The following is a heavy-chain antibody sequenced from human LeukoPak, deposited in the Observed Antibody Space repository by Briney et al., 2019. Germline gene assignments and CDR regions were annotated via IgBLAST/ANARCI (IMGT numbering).Heavy chain of an antibody. CDR1: GFPFSTYA. Sequence: GGSLRLSCAASGFPFSTYAMTWVRLAPGKALEWVSSIRGTGGDTYYADSVKGRFIISRDNSRNTLYLQMNSLRAEDTAVYYCAKSSWFDSFDYWGQGTLVTVSS. CDR3: AKSSWFDSFDY. CDR2: IRGTGGDT. J-gene: IGHJ4*02. D-gene: IGHD3-10*01. V-gene: IGHV3-23*01.